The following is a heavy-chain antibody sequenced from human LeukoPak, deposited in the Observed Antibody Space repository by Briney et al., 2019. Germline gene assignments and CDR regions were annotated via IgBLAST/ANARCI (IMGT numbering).Heavy chain of an antibody. CDR2: ISHDGSNT. D-gene: IGHD4-23*01. V-gene: IGHV3-30*04. CDR1: GFTFSDYA. CDR3: ARDFGGLRWNYYFDY. Sequence: GKSLRLSCAASGFTFSDYAMHWVRQAPGKGLGWVAIISHDGSNTYYADSVRGRFTISRDISKNTLYLQMNSLRAEDTAVYLCARDFGGLRWNYYFDYWGQGTLVTVSS. J-gene: IGHJ4*02.